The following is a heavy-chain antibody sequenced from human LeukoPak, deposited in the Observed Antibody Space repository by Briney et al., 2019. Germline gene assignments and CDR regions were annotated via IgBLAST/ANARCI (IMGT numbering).Heavy chain of an antibody. V-gene: IGHV1-18*01. CDR3: ARDPRDCSSTSCPRDACDI. Sequence: ASVKVSCNATGYTFSNFGISWVRQAPGQGLEWMGWISAYNGNTNYAQQLQGRVTMTTDTSTSTAYMELRSLRSDDTAVYYCARDPRDCSSTSCPRDACDIWGQGTMVTVSS. J-gene: IGHJ3*02. CDR2: ISAYNGNT. CDR1: GYTFSNFG. D-gene: IGHD2-2*01.